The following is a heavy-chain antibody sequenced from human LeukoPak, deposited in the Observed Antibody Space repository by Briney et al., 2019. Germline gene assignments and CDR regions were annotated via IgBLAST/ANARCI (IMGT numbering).Heavy chain of an antibody. Sequence: GESLKISCKGSGYNFTSYWVGWVRQMPGKGLQCLVTIYPGDSDTRYSPSFQGQVTISVDKSVSTAYLQWSSLKASDTAMYYCARSDSSGGARGIQYWGQGTPVTVSS. V-gene: IGHV5-51*01. J-gene: IGHJ1*01. CDR3: ARSDSSGGARGIQY. D-gene: IGHD3-22*01. CDR1: GYNFTSYW. CDR2: IYPGDSDT.